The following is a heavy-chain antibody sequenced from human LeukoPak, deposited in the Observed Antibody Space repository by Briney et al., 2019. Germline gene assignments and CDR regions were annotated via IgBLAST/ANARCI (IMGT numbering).Heavy chain of an antibody. V-gene: IGHV4-31*03. Sequence: PSQTLSLTCTVSGGSVSSGDYYWSWIRQHPGKGLEWIGYIYYSGSTYYNPSPKSRVTMSVDTSKNQFSLNLTSVTAADTAVYYCARESNFVSAFDVWGRGTTVTVSS. CDR2: IYYSGST. D-gene: IGHD3-16*01. CDR1: GGSVSSGDYY. J-gene: IGHJ6*02. CDR3: ARESNFVSAFDV.